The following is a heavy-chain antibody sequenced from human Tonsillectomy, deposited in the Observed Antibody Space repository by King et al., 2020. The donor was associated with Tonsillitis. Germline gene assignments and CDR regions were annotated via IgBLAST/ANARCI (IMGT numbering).Heavy chain of an antibody. D-gene: IGHD3-3*01. V-gene: IGHV1-2*02. CDR2: INPKNGGT. Sequence: QLVQSGAEVKKPGASVKVSCKASGYTFTGYYMHWVRQAPGQGLEWMGWINPKNGGTNYGQKFQGRVIMTRDTSIITAYMELTSLRSADTAVYFCARSADSDFWNGYSGPFDCWGQGTLVTVSS. CDR1: GYTFTGYY. CDR3: ARSADSDFWNGYSGPFDC. J-gene: IGHJ4*02.